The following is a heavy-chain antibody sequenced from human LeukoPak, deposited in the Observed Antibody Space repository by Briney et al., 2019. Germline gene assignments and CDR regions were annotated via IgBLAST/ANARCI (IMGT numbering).Heavy chain of an antibody. D-gene: IGHD1-7*01. CDR3: ARQGTGTFDY. Sequence: SETLSLTCTGSGGSISSYYWSWIRQPPGKGLEWIGYIYYSGSTNYNPSLKSRVTISVDTSKNQFSLKLSSVTAADTAVYYCARQGTGTFDYWGQGTLVTVSS. CDR1: GGSISSYY. J-gene: IGHJ4*02. V-gene: IGHV4-59*08. CDR2: IYYSGST.